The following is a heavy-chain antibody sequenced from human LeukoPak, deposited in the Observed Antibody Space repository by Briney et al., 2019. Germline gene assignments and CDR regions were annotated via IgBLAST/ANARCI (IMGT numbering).Heavy chain of an antibody. D-gene: IGHD1-7*01. V-gene: IGHV6-1*01. CDR3: ARSHWNYGNWFDP. Sequence: SQTLSLTCAISRDSVSSKSAAWNWISQSPSRGLEWLGRTYYMSKWYNDYAVSVKSRITINPETSKNQFSLQLKSVTPEDTAVYYCARSHWNYGNWFDPWGQGTLVTVSS. J-gene: IGHJ5*02. CDR2: TYYMSKWYN. CDR1: RDSVSSKSAA.